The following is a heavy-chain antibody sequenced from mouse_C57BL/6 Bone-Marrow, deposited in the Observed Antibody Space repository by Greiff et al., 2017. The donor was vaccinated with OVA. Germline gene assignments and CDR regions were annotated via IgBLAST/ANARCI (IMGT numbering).Heavy chain of an antibody. CDR1: GYTFSSSW. J-gene: IGHJ3*01. V-gene: IGHV1-82*01. D-gene: IGHD2-3*01. CDR3: ATEDDYYCAWFAY. CDR2: IYPGDGDT. Sequence: QVQLQQSGPELVKPGASVKLSCKASGYTFSSSWMNWVKQRPGQGLEWIGRIYPGDGDTNYNGKFKGQATLTADKSSSTAYMQLSSLTSEDSAVYFGATEDDYYCAWFAYWGQGTMVTVSA.